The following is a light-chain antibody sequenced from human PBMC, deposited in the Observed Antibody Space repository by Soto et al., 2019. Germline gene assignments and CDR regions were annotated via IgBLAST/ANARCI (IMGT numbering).Light chain of an antibody. J-gene: IGKJ1*01. V-gene: IGKV1-8*01. CDR2: AAS. CDR1: QGISSY. CDR3: PQYYSYPQT. Sequence: AIRMTQSPSSLSASTGDRVTITCRASQGISSYLAWYQQKPGTAPKLLIYAASTLQSGVPSRFSGSGSGTDFTLTISCLQSEDFATYYCPQYYSYPQTFGQGTKVEIK.